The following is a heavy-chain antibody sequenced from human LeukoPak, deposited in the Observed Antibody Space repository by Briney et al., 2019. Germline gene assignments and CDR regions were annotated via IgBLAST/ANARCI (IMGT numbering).Heavy chain of an antibody. D-gene: IGHD3-22*01. V-gene: IGHV3-15*01. Sequence: GGSLRLSCVASGFTFSTAWMSWLRQAPGKGLEWVGRIKSNSDGGTTDYAASVKGRFTISRDDSKNTVYLQMNSLKTEDTAVYYCANARYGSGYYPPFDYWGQGTLVTVSS. CDR3: ANARYGSGYYPPFDY. CDR1: GFTFSTAW. J-gene: IGHJ4*02. CDR2: IKSNSDGGTT.